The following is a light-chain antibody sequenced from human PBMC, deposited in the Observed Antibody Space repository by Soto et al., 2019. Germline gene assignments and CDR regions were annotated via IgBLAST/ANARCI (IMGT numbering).Light chain of an antibody. CDR1: QGISNY. Sequence: DIQMTQSPSSLSASVGDRVTITCRASQGISNYVAWFQQKPGKAPKSLIYAASSLRSGVPSKFTGSGSGTDFTLTISNLQPEDSATYYCQHYNTYPLTFGQGTRLE. CDR3: QHYNTYPLT. J-gene: IGKJ5*01. CDR2: AAS. V-gene: IGKV1-16*02.